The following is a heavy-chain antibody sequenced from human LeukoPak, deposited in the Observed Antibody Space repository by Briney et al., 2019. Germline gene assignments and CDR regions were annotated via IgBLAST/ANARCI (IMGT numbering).Heavy chain of an antibody. Sequence: PGGSLRLSCAASGFTFSSYSMHWVRQAPGKGLEWVSSISSSSRSYSYTYYADSVQGRFTISRDNAKNTLYLQMDSLRAEDTAVYYCARAIRGYSGYDYTYYFDYWGQGTLVTVSS. CDR2: ISSSSRSYSYT. CDR3: ARAIRGYSGYDYTYYFDY. D-gene: IGHD5-12*01. V-gene: IGHV3-21*04. CDR1: GFTFSSYS. J-gene: IGHJ4*02.